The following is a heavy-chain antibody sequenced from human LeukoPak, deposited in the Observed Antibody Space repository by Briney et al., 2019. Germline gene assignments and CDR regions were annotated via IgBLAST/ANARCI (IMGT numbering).Heavy chain of an antibody. CDR1: GGSISSGGYY. J-gene: IGHJ5*02. CDR3: ARDGHTYGSGSS. Sequence: TLSLTCTVSGGSISSGGYYWSWLRQHPGKGLEWIGYIYYSGSTYYNPSLKSRVTISVDTSKNRFSLKLSSVTAADTAVYYCARDGHTYGSGSSWGQGTLVTVSS. D-gene: IGHD3-10*01. V-gene: IGHV4-31*03. CDR2: IYYSGST.